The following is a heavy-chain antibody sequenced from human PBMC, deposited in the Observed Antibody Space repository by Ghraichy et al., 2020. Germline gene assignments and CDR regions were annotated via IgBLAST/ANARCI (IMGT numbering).Heavy chain of an antibody. CDR3: ARLNLWLNPLLPLYGMDV. Sequence: SETPSLTCTVSGGSISSSSYYWGWIRQPPGKGLEWIGSIYYSGSTYYNPSLKSRVTISVDTSKNQFSLKLSSVTAADTAVYYCARLNLWLNPLLPLYGMDVWGQGTTVTVSS. J-gene: IGHJ6*02. V-gene: IGHV4-39*01. CDR1: GGSISSSSYY. D-gene: IGHD3-10*01. CDR2: IYYSGST.